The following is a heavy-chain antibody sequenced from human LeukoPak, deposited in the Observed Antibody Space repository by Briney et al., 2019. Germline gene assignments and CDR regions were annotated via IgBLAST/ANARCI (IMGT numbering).Heavy chain of an antibody. D-gene: IGHD1-14*01. CDR3: ARDTTGFDAFDI. V-gene: IGHV4-59*01. CDR1: GGSISSYY. CDR2: IYYSGST. Sequence: SETLSLTCTVSGGSISSYYWSWIRQPPGKGLEWIGYIYYSGSTNYNPSLKSRVTISVDTSKNQFSLKLSSVTAADTAVYYCARDTTGFDAFDIWGQGTMVTVSS. J-gene: IGHJ3*02.